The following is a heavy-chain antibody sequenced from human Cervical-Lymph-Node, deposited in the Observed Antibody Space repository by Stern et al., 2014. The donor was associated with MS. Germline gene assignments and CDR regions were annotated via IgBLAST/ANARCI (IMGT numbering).Heavy chain of an antibody. D-gene: IGHD3-16*01. Sequence: VQLVQSGAEVKKPGESLKISCKGSGYSFTNYWIVWVRQVPGKGLEWMGVIYPGDSDTKYSPSFQGHVTISTDKSISTAYLQWSSLKASDTAMYYCARRRGDWYFDLWGRGTLVTVSS. CDR1: GYSFTNYW. J-gene: IGHJ2*01. CDR3: ARRRGDWYFDL. CDR2: IYPGDSDT. V-gene: IGHV5-51*03.